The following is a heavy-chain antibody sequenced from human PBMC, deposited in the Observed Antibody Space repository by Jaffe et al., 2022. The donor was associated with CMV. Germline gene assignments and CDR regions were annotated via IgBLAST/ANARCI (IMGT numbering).Heavy chain of an antibody. CDR1: GFTFDDYA. CDR2: ISWNSGSI. D-gene: IGHD5-12*01. CDR3: AKVDELMATMGAFDI. J-gene: IGHJ3*02. Sequence: EVQLVESGGGLVQPGRSLRLSCAASGFTFDDYAMHWVRQAPGKGLEWVSGISWNSGSIGYADSVKGRFTISRDNAKNSLYLQMNSLRAEDTALYYCAKVDELMATMGAFDIWGQGTMVTVSS. V-gene: IGHV3-9*01.